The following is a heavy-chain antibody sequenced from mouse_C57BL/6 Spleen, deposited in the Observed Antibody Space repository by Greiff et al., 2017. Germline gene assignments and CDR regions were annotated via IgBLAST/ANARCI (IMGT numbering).Heavy chain of an antibody. J-gene: IGHJ4*01. Sequence: VQLQQPGAELVKPGASVKMSCKASGYTFTSYWITWVKQRPGQGLEWIGDIYPGSGSTNYNEKFKSKATLTVDTSSSTAYMQLSSLTSEDSAVYYCAKKWYYYCSSWGAMDYWGQGTSVTVSS. CDR3: AKKWYYYCSSWGAMDY. D-gene: IGHD1-1*01. V-gene: IGHV1-55*01. CDR2: IYPGSGST. CDR1: GYTFTSYW.